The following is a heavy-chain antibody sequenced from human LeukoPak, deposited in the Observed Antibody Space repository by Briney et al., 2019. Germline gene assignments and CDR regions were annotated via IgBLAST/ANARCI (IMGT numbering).Heavy chain of an antibody. D-gene: IGHD6-19*01. CDR2: IKQDGSEK. J-gene: IGHJ4*02. CDR1: GFTFSDYY. Sequence: GGSLRLSCAASGFTFSDYYMSWVRQAPGKGLEWVANIKQDGSEKYYVDSVKGRFTISRDNAKNSLYLQMNSLRAEDTAVYYCARDGEDQWLATVFDYWGQGTLVTVSS. CDR3: ARDGEDQWLATVFDY. V-gene: IGHV3-7*01.